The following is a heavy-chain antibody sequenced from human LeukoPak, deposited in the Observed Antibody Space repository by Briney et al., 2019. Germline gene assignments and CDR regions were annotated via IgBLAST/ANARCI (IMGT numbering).Heavy chain of an antibody. CDR3: GRALGSPLDY. J-gene: IGHJ4*02. D-gene: IGHD1-26*01. Sequence: GGSLRLSCAASGFSFSSDWMHWGRQVPGEGVVWVSRINSDGTSTAYADSVKGRFTISRDNAKNTLYLQMNSLRVEDTAVYYCGRALGSPLDYWGQGTLVTVSA. CDR2: INSDGTST. CDR1: GFSFSSDW. V-gene: IGHV3-74*01.